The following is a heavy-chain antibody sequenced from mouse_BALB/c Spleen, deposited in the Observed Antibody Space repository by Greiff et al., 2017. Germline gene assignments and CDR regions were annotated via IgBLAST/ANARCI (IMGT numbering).Heavy chain of an antibody. V-gene: IGHV1-20*02. J-gene: IGHJ2*01. CDR3: ARSWWADY. Sequence: EVQLQQSGPELVKPGASVKISCKASGYSFTGYFMNWVMQSHGKSLEWIGRINPYNGDTFYNQKFKGKATLTVDKSSSTAHMELRSLASEDSAVYYCARSWWADYWGQGTTLTVSS. D-gene: IGHD1-1*02. CDR2: INPYNGDT. CDR1: GYSFTGYF.